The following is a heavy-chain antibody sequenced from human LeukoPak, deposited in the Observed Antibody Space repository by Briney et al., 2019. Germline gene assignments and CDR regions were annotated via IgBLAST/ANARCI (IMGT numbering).Heavy chain of an antibody. CDR2: ISGRSSHV. J-gene: IGHJ4*02. Sequence: GGSLRLSCSASEFSFIGYDMNWFRQAPGKGLEWISSISGRSSHVYYGDSVKGRFSISRDNAMNSVFLQMNILGVDATAVYYCGRAFPPLRTASAGDLWGQGTLVTVSS. D-gene: IGHD3-16*01. V-gene: IGHV3-21*01. CDR3: GRAFPPLRTASAGDL. CDR1: EFSFIGYD.